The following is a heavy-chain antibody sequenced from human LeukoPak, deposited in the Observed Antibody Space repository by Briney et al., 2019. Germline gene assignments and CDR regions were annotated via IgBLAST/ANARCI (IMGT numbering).Heavy chain of an antibody. CDR1: GGSFSGYY. V-gene: IGHV4-34*01. Sequence: SETLSLTCAVYGGSFSGYYWSWIRQPPGKGLEWIREINHSGSTNYNPSLKSRVTISVDTSKNQFSLKLSSVTAADTAVYYCARSSVLRYSYGTYYFDYWGQGTLVTVSS. D-gene: IGHD5-18*01. CDR2: INHSGST. CDR3: ARSSVLRYSYGTYYFDY. J-gene: IGHJ4*02.